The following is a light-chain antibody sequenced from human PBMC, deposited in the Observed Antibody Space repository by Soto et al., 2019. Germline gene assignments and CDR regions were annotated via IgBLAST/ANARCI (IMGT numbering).Light chain of an antibody. CDR3: QSQENRLSDVV. CDR1: STNIGAGYD. CDR2: DNT. V-gene: IGLV1-40*01. Sequence: QSVLTQPPSVSGYPGQRVTISCTGTSTNIGAGYDVYWYQQLPGTAPKLLIYDNTNRPSGVPDRFSGFKSDTAASLVITGLQGEDEDDYYCQSQENRLSDVVFGGGTKLTVL. J-gene: IGLJ2*01.